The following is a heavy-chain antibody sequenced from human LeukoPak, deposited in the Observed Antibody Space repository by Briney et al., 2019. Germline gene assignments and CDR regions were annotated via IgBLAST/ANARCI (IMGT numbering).Heavy chain of an antibody. Sequence: QPGGSLRLSCAASGFTFSSYAMSWVRQAPGKGLEWVSAISGSGGSTYYAGSVKGRFTISRDNSKNTPYLQRNSLRAEDTAVYFCAKDRHQIAATGPIKLFDYWGQGTLVTVSS. CDR3: AKDRHQIAATGPIKLFDY. V-gene: IGHV3-23*01. J-gene: IGHJ4*02. CDR1: GFTFSSYA. CDR2: ISGSGGST. D-gene: IGHD6-13*01.